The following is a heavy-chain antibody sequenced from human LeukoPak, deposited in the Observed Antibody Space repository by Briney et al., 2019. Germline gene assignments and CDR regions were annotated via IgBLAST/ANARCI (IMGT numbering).Heavy chain of an antibody. Sequence: SETLSLTCNVSGDSVSSGSDYWSWIRQSPAKGLEWIGQIHHSGSTSNNPALKSRVTLSVDTSKNQFALRLNSVTAADTAVYYCARSYDSRGYYYYGMDVWGQGTTVTVSS. CDR2: IHHSGST. CDR3: ARSYDSRGYYYYGMDV. V-gene: IGHV4-61*01. CDR1: GDSVSSGSDY. D-gene: IGHD3-22*01. J-gene: IGHJ6*02.